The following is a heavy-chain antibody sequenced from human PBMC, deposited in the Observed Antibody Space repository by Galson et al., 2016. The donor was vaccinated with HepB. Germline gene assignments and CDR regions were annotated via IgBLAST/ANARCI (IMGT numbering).Heavy chain of an antibody. J-gene: IGHJ5*02. CDR3: ARFTRMVRGNLNWLDP. Sequence: QSGAEVKKPGESLRISCQGSGYSFDSYWISWVRQMPGKGLEWMGTIDPSDSHTNYTPSFQGHVTISVDKSISTAYLQWSSVKASDTAIYYCARFTRMVRGNLNWLDPWGQRTLVTVSS. V-gene: IGHV5-10-1*01. CDR1: GYSFDSYW. D-gene: IGHD3-10*01. CDR2: IDPSDSHT.